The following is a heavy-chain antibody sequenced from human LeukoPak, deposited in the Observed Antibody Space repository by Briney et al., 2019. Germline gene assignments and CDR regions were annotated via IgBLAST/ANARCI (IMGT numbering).Heavy chain of an antibody. CDR2: IRYDGSNK. V-gene: IGHV3-30*02. CDR3: AKSRDFSGSYYPNFDY. CDR1: GFTFRTYG. Sequence: GGSLRLSCAASGFTFRTYGMHWVRQAPGKGLEWVAFIRYDGSNKYYADSVKGRFTISRDNSKDTLYLQMNSLRAEDTAVYYCAKSRDFSGSYYPNFDYWGQGTLVTVSS. D-gene: IGHD1-26*01. J-gene: IGHJ4*02.